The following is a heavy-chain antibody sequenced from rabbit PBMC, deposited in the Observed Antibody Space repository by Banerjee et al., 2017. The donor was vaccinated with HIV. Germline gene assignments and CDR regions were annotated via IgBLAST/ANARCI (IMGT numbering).Heavy chain of an antibody. D-gene: IGHD4-1*01. CDR1: GFSFSSAYY. CDR2: IYAGSSGNT. Sequence: QEQLEESGGDLFKPGASLTLTCTASGFSFSSAYYMCWVRQAPGKGLEWIACIYAGSSGNTWYASWARGRFTVSKTSSTTVTLQMTSLTAADTATYFCARDLAGVIGWNFDLWGPGTLVTVS. CDR3: ARDLAGVIGWNFDL. V-gene: IGHV1S45*01. J-gene: IGHJ4*01.